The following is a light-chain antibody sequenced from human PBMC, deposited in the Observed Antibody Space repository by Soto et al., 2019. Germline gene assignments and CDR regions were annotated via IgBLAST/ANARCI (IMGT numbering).Light chain of an antibody. J-gene: IGKJ1*01. CDR1: QSLVSSNGNTF. Sequence: DVVMTQSPLSLPVTLGQPASISCRSSQSLVSSNGNTFLIWFQQRPGQSPRRLIYKVSNRDSAVPDRFTGSGSGTDFTLEISRGGAEDVGVYYCMQATHWPWTFGQGAKVEIK. V-gene: IGKV2-30*01. CDR2: KVS. CDR3: MQATHWPWT.